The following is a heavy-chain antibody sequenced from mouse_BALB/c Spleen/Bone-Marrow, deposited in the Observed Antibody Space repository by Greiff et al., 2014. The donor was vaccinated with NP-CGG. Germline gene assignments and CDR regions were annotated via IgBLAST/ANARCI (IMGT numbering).Heavy chain of an antibody. CDR1: GFTLSSFG. Sequence: EVMLVESGGGLVQPGGSRKLSCAASGFTLSSFGMHWVRQAPEKGLEWVAYISSGSSTIYYADTMKGPFTISRDNPKHTLFLQMTSLRSEDTAMYYCTRSGTLGAMDYWGQGTSVTVSS. CDR3: TRSGTLGAMDY. J-gene: IGHJ4*01. D-gene: IGHD3-3*01. CDR2: ISSGSSTI. V-gene: IGHV5-17*02.